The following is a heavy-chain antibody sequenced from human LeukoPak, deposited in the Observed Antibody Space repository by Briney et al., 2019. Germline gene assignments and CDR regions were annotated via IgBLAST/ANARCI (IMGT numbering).Heavy chain of an antibody. CDR1: GFTFSSYS. D-gene: IGHD6-13*01. Sequence: PGGSLRLSCAASGFTFSSYSMNWVRQAPGKGLEWVSSISSSSSYIYYADSVKGRFTISRDNAKNSLYLQMNSLRAEDTAVYYCARGGRSSSIWYGYWGQGTLVTVSS. CDR3: ARGGRSSSIWYGY. V-gene: IGHV3-21*01. J-gene: IGHJ4*02. CDR2: ISSSSSYI.